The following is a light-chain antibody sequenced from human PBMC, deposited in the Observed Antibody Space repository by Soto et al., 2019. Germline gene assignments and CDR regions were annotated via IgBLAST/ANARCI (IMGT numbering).Light chain of an antibody. V-gene: IGKV3-11*01. CDR3: QQRSDWPTPT. CDR1: QSIGSY. CDR2: DAS. J-gene: IGKJ4*01. Sequence: EIALTQSPATLSLSPGERATLSCRASQSIGSYLALYQQVPGQAPRLLIYDASNRATGIPVRFSGTGCGTDFTLTISSLEPDDFAVYYCQQRSDWPTPTFGGGTKVEIK.